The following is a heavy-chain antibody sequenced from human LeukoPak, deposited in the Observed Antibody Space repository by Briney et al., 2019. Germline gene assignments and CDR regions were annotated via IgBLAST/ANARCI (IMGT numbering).Heavy chain of an antibody. CDR3: ARGVRGVYYFDY. CDR1: GFTVSSNY. Sequence: GGSLRLSCAASGFTVSSNYMSWVRQAPGKGLEWVSVIYSGGSTYYADSVKGRFTISRDNSKNTLYLQMNSLRAEDTAFYFCARGVRGVYYFDYWGQGTLVTVSS. V-gene: IGHV3-66*01. CDR2: IYSGGST. J-gene: IGHJ4*02. D-gene: IGHD3-10*01.